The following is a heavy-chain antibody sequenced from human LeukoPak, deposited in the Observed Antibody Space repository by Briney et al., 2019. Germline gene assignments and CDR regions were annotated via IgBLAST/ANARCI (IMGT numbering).Heavy chain of an antibody. CDR2: IYYSGST. D-gene: IGHD6-13*01. V-gene: IGHV4-39*07. J-gene: IGHJ4*02. CDR1: GGSISSSSYY. Sequence: PSETLSLTCTVSGGSISSSSYYWGWIRQPPGKGLEWIGSIYYSGSTYYNPSLKSRVTISVDTSKNQFSLKLSSVTAADTAVYYCARVHAGIAAAGTYYFDYWGQGTLVTVSS. CDR3: ARVHAGIAAAGTYYFDY.